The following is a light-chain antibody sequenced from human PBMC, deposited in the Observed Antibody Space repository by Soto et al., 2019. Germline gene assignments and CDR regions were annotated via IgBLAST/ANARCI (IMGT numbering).Light chain of an antibody. V-gene: IGKV3-15*01. Sequence: MSQSPTTVSVSPEERDTVSCMASQSVSSDLAWYQQKPGQPPRLLIYGASTRATGIPARFSGSGSGTEFTLTISSLQSVDFAVYSCQQYNNWPWTFGQGTKVDI. CDR2: GAS. CDR1: QSVSSD. CDR3: QQYNNWPWT. J-gene: IGKJ1*01.